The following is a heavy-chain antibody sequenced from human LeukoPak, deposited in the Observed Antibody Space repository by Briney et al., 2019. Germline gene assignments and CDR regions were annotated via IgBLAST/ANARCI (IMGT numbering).Heavy chain of an antibody. J-gene: IGHJ4*02. CDR1: GYTFTNYY. CDR3: ATSLWFHFDGSGYPFGY. Sequence: GASVTVSCKASGYTFTNYYMQWVRQAPGQGLEWMGLINPNDGRTKYARKFQDRVTMTRDTSTSTVYMELSSLTSEDTAVYYCATSLWFHFDGSGYPFGYWSQGTLVTVSS. V-gene: IGHV1-46*01. CDR2: INPNDGRT. D-gene: IGHD3-22*01.